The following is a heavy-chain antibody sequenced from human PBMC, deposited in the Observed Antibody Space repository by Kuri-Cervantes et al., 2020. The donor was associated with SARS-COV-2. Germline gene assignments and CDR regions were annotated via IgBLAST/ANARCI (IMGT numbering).Heavy chain of an antibody. CDR3: ARVGGNCSGGSCYFSGFDY. D-gene: IGHD2-15*01. V-gene: IGHV4-59*01. CDR1: GGSISGNH. J-gene: IGHJ4*02. Sequence: SETLSLTCTVPGGSISGNHWNWIRQAPGKGLEWVGYIYSSGSTKYNPSLKSRVTMSVDTAKNQISLTLSSVTAADTAVYYCARVGGNCSGGSCYFSGFDYWGQGTLVTVSS. CDR2: IYSSGST.